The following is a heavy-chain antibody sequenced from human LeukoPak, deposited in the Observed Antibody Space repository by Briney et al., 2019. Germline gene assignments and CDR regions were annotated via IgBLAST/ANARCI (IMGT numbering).Heavy chain of an antibody. V-gene: IGHV3-7*04. CDR3: ARGSDYGVGAFDI. CDR1: GFSFSGHW. Sequence: PGGSLRLSCAASGFSFSGHWMNWVRQAPGKGLEWVANIKQDGSEKFYVDSVKGRFTISRDNAKNSLFLQMNILRAEDTAVYYCARGSDYGVGAFDIWGQGTMVTVSS. J-gene: IGHJ3*02. D-gene: IGHD4-17*01. CDR2: IKQDGSEK.